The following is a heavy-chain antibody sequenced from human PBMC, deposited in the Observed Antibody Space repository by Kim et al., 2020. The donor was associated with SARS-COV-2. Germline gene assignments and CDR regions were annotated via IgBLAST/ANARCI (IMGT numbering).Heavy chain of an antibody. J-gene: IGHJ4*02. Sequence: SETLSLTCTVSGGSVSSGSYYWSWIRQPPGKGLEWIGYIYYSGSTNYNPSLKSRVTISVDTSKNQFSLKLSSVTAADTAVYYCASSIQLWSYYFDYWGQGTLVTVSS. CDR2: IYYSGST. D-gene: IGHD5-18*01. CDR3: ASSIQLWSYYFDY. CDR1: GGSVSSGSYY. V-gene: IGHV4-61*01.